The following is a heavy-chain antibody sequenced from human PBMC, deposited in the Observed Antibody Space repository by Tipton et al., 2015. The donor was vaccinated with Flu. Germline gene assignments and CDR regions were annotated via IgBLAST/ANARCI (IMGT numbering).Heavy chain of an antibody. Sequence: GLVKPSGTLSLTCAVSGGSISTNNWWSWVRQPPGKGLEWIGEIYHSGHTNYNPSLQSRVTILVDKSNSQFSLKLSSVTAADTAVYYCARDTGRTGWKDAFDIWGQGTMVTVSS. CDR2: IYHSGHT. CDR3: ARDTGRTGWKDAFDI. D-gene: IGHD6-19*01. J-gene: IGHJ3*02. CDR1: GGSISTNNW. V-gene: IGHV4-4*02.